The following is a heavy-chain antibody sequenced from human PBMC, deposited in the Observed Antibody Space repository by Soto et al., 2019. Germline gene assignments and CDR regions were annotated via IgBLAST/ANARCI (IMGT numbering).Heavy chain of an antibody. D-gene: IGHD6-13*01. Sequence: SETLSLTCTVPGGSISSGGYYWSWIRQQPGKGLEWIGYIYYSGSTYYNPSLKSRVTISVDTSKNQFSLKLSSVTAADTAVYYCASTKETFLPGIAAAGPDQIFDYWGQGTLVTVSS. V-gene: IGHV4-31*03. CDR2: IYYSGST. CDR3: ASTKETFLPGIAAAGPDQIFDY. J-gene: IGHJ4*02. CDR1: GGSISSGGYY.